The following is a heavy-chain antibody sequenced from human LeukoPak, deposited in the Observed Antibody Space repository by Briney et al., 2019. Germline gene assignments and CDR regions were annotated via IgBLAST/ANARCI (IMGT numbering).Heavy chain of an antibody. CDR1: GVSISSYY. Sequence: SETLSLTCTVSGVSISSYYWSWIRQPPGKGLEWIGYIYYSGSTNYNPSLKSRVTISVDTSKNQSSLKLSSVTAADTAVYYCARSDSSGYHPEYYFDYWGQGTLVTVSS. CDR3: ARSDSSGYHPEYYFDY. D-gene: IGHD3-22*01. V-gene: IGHV4-59*01. J-gene: IGHJ4*02. CDR2: IYYSGST.